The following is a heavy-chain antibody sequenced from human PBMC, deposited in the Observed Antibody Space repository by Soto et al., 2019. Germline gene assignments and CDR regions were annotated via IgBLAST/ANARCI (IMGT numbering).Heavy chain of an antibody. V-gene: IGHV3-33*01. CDR1: GFTFSSYG. J-gene: IGHJ6*02. CDR3: ARDRRRYGMDV. CDR2: IWYDGSNK. Sequence: QVHLVESGGGVVQPGRSLRLSCAASGFTFSSYGMHWVRQTPGKGLEWVAVIWYDGSNKYYGDSVKGRFTISRDNSKNTLNLQMNSLRAEDTAVYYCARDRRRYGMDVWGQGTTVTVSS.